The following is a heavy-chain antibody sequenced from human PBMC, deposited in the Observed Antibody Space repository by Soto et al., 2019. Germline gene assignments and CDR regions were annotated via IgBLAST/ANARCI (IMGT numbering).Heavy chain of an antibody. CDR3: ARGGGVGVAGSAAFDM. CDR1: GYPVTAYY. V-gene: IGHV1-2*02. D-gene: IGHD6-19*01. Sequence: QLHLVQSGAVVKKPGASVTVSCSASGYPVTAYYMHWVRQAPGRGLEWMGGINPATGAAKYTQTFQGRVTMTRDTCTSTVFMELSGLASEDTAVFSCARGGGVGVAGSAAFDMWGQGTLVTVSS. J-gene: IGHJ3*02. CDR2: INPATGAA.